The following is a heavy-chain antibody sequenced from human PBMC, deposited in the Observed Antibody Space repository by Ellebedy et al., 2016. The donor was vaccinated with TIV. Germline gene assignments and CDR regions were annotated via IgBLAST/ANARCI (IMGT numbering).Heavy chain of an antibody. CDR2: VYPGDSDT. CDR3: ARRSATLNWFDP. V-gene: IGHV5-51*01. D-gene: IGHD2/OR15-2a*01. CDR1: GYSFTKHW. J-gene: IGHJ5*02. Sequence: KVSCKGSGYSFTKHWIGWARQLPGKGLEWMGIVYPGDSDTRYNPSFEGQVTISADKSTNTAYLQWSSLKASDTAMYYCARRSATLNWFDPWGQGTLVTVSS.